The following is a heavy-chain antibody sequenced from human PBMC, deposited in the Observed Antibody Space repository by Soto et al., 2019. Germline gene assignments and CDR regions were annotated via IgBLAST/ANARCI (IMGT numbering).Heavy chain of an antibody. CDR3: ARKSRGSSWYDYYYYYMDV. CDR1: GGSISSYY. CDR2: IYYSGST. D-gene: IGHD6-13*01. V-gene: IGHV4-59*01. J-gene: IGHJ6*03. Sequence: SETLSLTCTVSGGSISSYYWSWIRQPPGKGLEWIGYIYYSGSTNYNPSLKSRVTISVDTSKNQFSLKLSSVTAADTAVYYCARKSRGSSWYDYYYYYMDVWGKGTTVTVSS.